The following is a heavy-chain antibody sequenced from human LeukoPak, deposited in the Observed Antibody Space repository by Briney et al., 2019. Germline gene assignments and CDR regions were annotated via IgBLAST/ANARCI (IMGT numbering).Heavy chain of an antibody. CDR3: AKGATTSWYYFES. D-gene: IGHD5-12*01. Sequence: GGSLRLSCAASGFTFDDYAMHWVRQAPGKGLEWVSGISWNTGNTGYADSVKGRFTISRDNAKNSLYLQMNSLRAEDTALYYRAKGATTSWYYFESWGQGTLVTVSS. CDR2: ISWNTGNT. J-gene: IGHJ4*02. V-gene: IGHV3-9*01. CDR1: GFTFDDYA.